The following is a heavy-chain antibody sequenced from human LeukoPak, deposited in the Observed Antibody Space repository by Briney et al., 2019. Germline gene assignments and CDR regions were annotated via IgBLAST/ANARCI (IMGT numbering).Heavy chain of an antibody. V-gene: IGHV3-23*01. CDR3: AKGWDDYYYYYMDV. J-gene: IGHJ6*03. Sequence: GGSLRLSCAASGFSFSSYGMSWVRQAPGKGLEWVSAISASGTSTYYADSVKGRFTISRDNSKNTLYLQMNSLRAEDTAVYYCAKGWDDYYYYYMDVWGKGTTVTVSS. CDR1: GFSFSSYG. D-gene: IGHD1-26*01. CDR2: ISASGTST.